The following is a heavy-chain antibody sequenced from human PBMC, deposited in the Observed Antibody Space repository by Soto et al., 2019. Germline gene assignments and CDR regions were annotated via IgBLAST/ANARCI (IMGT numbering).Heavy chain of an antibody. CDR2: ISGSGGST. J-gene: IGHJ6*02. CDR1: GFTFSSYA. V-gene: IGHV3-23*01. D-gene: IGHD4-4*01. CDR3: AKPTTGGNRNYYYYYGMDV. Sequence: PGGSLRLSCAASGFTFSSYAMSWVRQAPGKWLEWVSTISGSGGSTYYADSVKGRFTISRDNSKNTLYLQMNSLRAEDTAVYYCAKPTTGGNRNYYYYYGMDVWGQGTTVTVSS.